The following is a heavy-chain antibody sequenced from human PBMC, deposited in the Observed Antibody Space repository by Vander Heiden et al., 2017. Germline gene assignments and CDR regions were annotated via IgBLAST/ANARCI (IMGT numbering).Heavy chain of an antibody. D-gene: IGHD3-10*01. CDR1: GFPFTSYC. V-gene: IGHV3-30*18. CDR2: LASDGSNN. CDR3: AKDRSSGRDYSDY. J-gene: IGHJ4*02. Sequence: QVQLVESGGGVVQPGRSLRLSCAASGFPFTSYCMHGVRQAPGKGLEWVAVLASDGSNNYYADSVKGRFTISRDNSKNTLFLQMNSLRTEDTAVYYCAKDRSSGRDYSDYWGQGTLVTVSS.